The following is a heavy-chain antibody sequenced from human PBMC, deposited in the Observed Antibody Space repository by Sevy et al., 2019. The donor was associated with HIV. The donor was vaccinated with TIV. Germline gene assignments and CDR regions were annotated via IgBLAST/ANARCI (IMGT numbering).Heavy chain of an antibody. CDR1: GGSISSDSYY. Sequence: SETLSLTCIVSGGSISSDSYYWGWIRQPPGKGLEWIGSIYYTGSTYYNPSLKCRVTISSDTSKNQFSLRLSSVTAADTALYFCARPSSLYYYYAMDVWGQGTTVTVSS. CDR3: ARPSSLYYYYAMDV. V-gene: IGHV4-39*01. CDR2: IYYTGST. J-gene: IGHJ6*02. D-gene: IGHD3-10*01.